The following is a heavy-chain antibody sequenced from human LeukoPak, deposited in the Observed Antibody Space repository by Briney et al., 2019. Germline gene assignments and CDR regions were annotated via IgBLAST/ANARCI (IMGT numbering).Heavy chain of an antibody. J-gene: IGHJ4*02. Sequence: GGSLRLSCAASGFTVSTNCMIWVRQPPGKGLEWVSVIYNTGSTYNADSVKGRFTISRDNAKNTLYLQMNSLRAEDTAVYYCARDLNGPDYWGQGTLVTVSS. V-gene: IGHV3-53*01. CDR2: IYNTGST. D-gene: IGHD4-17*01. CDR1: GFTVSTNC. CDR3: ARDLNGPDY.